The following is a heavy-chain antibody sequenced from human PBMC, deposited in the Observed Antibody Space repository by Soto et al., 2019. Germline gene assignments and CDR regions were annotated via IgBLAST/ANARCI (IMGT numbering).Heavy chain of an antibody. CDR2: IYSGGST. J-gene: IGHJ6*03. Sequence: LRLSCAASGFTVSSNYMSWVRQAPGKGLEWVSVIYSGGSTYYADSVKGRFTISRHNSKNTLYLQMNSLRAEDTAVYYCARDVSEATTMYYMDAWAKRATVTVSS. V-gene: IGHV3-53*04. CDR3: ARDVSEATTMYYMDA. CDR1: GFTVSSNY. D-gene: IGHD5-12*01.